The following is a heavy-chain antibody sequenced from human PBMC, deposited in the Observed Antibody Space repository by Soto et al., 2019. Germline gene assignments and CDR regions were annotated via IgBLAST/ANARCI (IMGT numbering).Heavy chain of an antibody. J-gene: IGHJ5*02. V-gene: IGHV4-59*01. D-gene: IGHD2-2*01. CDR2: IYYSGST. CDR1: GGSISSYY. CDR3: ARRVVPAFKYRNERYWFDP. Sequence: SETLSLTCTVSGGSISSYYWSWIRQPPGKGLEWIGYIYYSGSTNYNPSLKSRVTISVDTSKNQFSLKLSSVTAADTAVYYCARRVVPAFKYRNERYWFDPWGQGTLVTVSS.